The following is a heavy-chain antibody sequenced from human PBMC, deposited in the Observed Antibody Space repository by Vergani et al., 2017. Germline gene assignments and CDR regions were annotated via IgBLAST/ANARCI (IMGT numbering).Heavy chain of an antibody. CDR3: ARGRIEYQLLRRKNWCDP. CDR1: GGSFSGYY. CDR2: NNQTGSP. V-gene: IGHV4-34*01. D-gene: IGHD2-2*01. Sequence: QVQLQQWGAGLLKPSETLSLTCAVYGGSFSGYYWSWIRQPPGKGLEWIGENNQTGSPNYNPSLKSRVTISVETSKNQFSLKLSSVAAADTAVYYCARGRIEYQLLRRKNWCDPGGEGTLVTVSS. J-gene: IGHJ5*02.